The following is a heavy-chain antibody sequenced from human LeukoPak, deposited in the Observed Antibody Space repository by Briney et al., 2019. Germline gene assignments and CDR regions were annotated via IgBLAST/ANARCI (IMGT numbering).Heavy chain of an antibody. D-gene: IGHD6-13*01. Sequence: RGSLRLSCAASGFIVSSNYMTWVRQAPGKGLEWVSVIYSGGSTYYADSVKGRFTISRDSSKNTLYLQMNSLRAEDTAVYYCARKRTGYSSSWGYYYYGMDVWGKGTTVTASS. J-gene: IGHJ6*04. CDR3: ARKRTGYSSSWGYYYYGMDV. CDR1: GFIVSSNY. CDR2: IYSGGST. V-gene: IGHV3-53*01.